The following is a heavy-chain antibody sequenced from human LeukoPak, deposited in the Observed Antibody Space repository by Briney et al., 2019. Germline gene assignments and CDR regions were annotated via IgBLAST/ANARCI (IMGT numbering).Heavy chain of an antibody. CDR3: ARKGHFLLPFDD. CDR2: INPGDSDS. V-gene: IGHV5-51*01. J-gene: IGHJ4*02. Sequence: GESLKISCKGSGYDFTTYWIGWVRQMPGKGLEWMGIINPGDSDSRYSPSFQGQVTISADKSISTAYLQWSSLKASDTAMYYCARKGHFLLPFDDWGQGTLVTVSS. CDR1: GYDFTTYW.